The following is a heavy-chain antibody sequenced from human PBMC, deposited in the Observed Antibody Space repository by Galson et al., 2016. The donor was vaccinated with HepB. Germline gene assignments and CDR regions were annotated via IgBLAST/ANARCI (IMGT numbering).Heavy chain of an antibody. CDR3: AKGAYSLPENFQH. CDR2: ISGSGGTT. J-gene: IGHJ1*01. D-gene: IGHD2-15*01. CDR1: GFTFSSYA. V-gene: IGHV3-23*01. Sequence: SLRLSCAASGFTFSSYAMNWVRQPPGKGLEWVSSISGSGGTTYYADSLKGRFTIPRDNSKSTLYLQMNSLRAEDTAVDYCAKGAYSLPENFQHWGQGTLVPCSS.